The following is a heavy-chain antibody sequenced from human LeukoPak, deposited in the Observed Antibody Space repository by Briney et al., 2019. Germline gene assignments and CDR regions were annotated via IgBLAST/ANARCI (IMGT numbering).Heavy chain of an antibody. J-gene: IGHJ4*02. CDR1: GFTLSSYG. CDR2: TWYEGRTT. Sequence: PGGSLRLSCAAFGFTLSSYGMHWVRLAPDKGLEWVAVTWYEGRTTFYADSVKGRITMSRDNSKNTLYLQMNSLRAEDTAVYYCARSQSSSLIDYWGQGTLVTVSS. V-gene: IGHV3-33*01. D-gene: IGHD6-13*01. CDR3: ARSQSSSLIDY.